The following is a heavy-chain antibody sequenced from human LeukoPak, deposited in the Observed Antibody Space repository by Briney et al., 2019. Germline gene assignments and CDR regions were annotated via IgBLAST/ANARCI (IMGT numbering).Heavy chain of an antibody. V-gene: IGHV1-2*02. CDR2: INPNSGGT. CDR1: GYTFTGYY. J-gene: IGHJ6*03. Sequence: ASVKVSCKASGYTFTGYYMHWVRQAPGQGLEWMGWINPNSGGTNYAQKFQGRVTMTRDTSISTAYMELSRLRSDDTAVYYCARLPLLWFGDYYYYYMDVWGKGTTVTISS. D-gene: IGHD3-10*01. CDR3: ARLPLLWFGDYYYYYMDV.